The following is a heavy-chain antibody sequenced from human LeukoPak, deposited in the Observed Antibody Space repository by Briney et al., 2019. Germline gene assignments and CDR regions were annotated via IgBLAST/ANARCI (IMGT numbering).Heavy chain of an antibody. CDR2: IYHSGST. V-gene: IGHV4-38-2*02. D-gene: IGHD2-21*02. J-gene: IGHJ4*02. CDR1: GYSINNGYY. CDR3: ARGGYCGGDCFFYY. Sequence: AETLSLTCTVSGYSINNGYYWAWIRQPPGKGLQWIGSIYHSGSTYYNPSLKSRVTISIDTSKNQFSLKLSSVTAADTAVYYCARGGYCGGDCFFYYWDQGTLVTVSS.